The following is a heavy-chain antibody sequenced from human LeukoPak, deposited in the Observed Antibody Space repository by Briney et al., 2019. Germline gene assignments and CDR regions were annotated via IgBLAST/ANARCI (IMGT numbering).Heavy chain of an antibody. V-gene: IGHV3-30-3*01. CDR1: GFTFSSYA. J-gene: IGHJ4*02. Sequence: GGSLRLSCAASGFTFSSYAMHWVRQAPGKGLEWVAVISYDGSNKYYADSVKGRFTISRDNSKNTLYLQMNSLRAEDTAVYYCARDAAAGPGYWGQGTLVTVSS. CDR2: ISYDGSNK. D-gene: IGHD6-13*01. CDR3: ARDAAAGPGY.